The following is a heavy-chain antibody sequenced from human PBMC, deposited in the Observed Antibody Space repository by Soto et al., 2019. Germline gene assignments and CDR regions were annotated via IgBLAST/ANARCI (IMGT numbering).Heavy chain of an antibody. CDR3: ARTSGSYLYYFDY. Sequence: GESLKISCKGSGYSFTSYWIGWVRQMPGKGLEWMGLIYPGDSDTRYNPYFQGQVTISADKSISTAYLQWSSLKASDSAIYYCARTSGSYLYYFDYWGQGTVVTVSS. CDR1: GYSFTSYW. V-gene: IGHV5-51*01. J-gene: IGHJ4*02. D-gene: IGHD1-26*01. CDR2: IYPGDSDT.